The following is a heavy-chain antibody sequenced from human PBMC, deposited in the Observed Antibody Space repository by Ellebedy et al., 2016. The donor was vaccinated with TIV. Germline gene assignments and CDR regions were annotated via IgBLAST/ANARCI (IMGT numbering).Heavy chain of an antibody. CDR1: GGSIDSYY. V-gene: IGHV4-59*01. CDR3: AGEDSNYSDRYYYYGLDV. J-gene: IGHJ6*02. Sequence: GSLRLXXSVSGGSIDSYYWSWIRQPPGRGLEYIGYINYSGRTNFNPSLKSRVTLSVDLSKNQFSLRLTSVTAADTAVYYCAGEDSNYSDRYYYYGLDVWGQGTTVTVSS. CDR2: INYSGRT. D-gene: IGHD4-11*01.